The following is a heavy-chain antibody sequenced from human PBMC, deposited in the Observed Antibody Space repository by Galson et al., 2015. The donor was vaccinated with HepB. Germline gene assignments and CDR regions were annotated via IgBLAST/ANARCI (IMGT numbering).Heavy chain of an antibody. CDR1: GFTFGDYG. V-gene: IGHV3-20*04. D-gene: IGHD3-22*01. J-gene: IGHJ3*02. CDR3: ARPRTPYYYDSSGYAFDI. Sequence: SLRLSCAASGFTFGDYGMSWVRQAPGKGLEWVSGINWNGGSTGYADSVKGRFTISRDNSKNSLYLQMSSLRAEDTALYYGARPRTPYYYDSSGYAFDIWGQGTMVTVSS. CDR2: INWNGGST.